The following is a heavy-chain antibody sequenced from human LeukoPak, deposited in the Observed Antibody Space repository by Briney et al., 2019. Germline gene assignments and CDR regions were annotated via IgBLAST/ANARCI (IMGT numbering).Heavy chain of an antibody. Sequence: GSLRLSCAASGFTFSSYTLSWVRQAPGKGLEWVSTITTSDGNTYYADSVKGRFTVSRDNSKNTLFLQMNSLRAEDTAVYYCAKDGGLWVSAHWGDSWGRGTLVTVSS. V-gene: IGHV3-23*01. CDR1: GFTFSSYT. J-gene: IGHJ4*02. CDR3: AKDGGLWVSAHWGDS. CDR2: ITTSDGNT. D-gene: IGHD7-27*01.